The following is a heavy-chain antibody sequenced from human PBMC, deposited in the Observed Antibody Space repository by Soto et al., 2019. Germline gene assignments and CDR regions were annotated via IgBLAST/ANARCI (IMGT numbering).Heavy chain of an antibody. CDR1: GFTFSSYA. CDR3: AGTYCSGGSCYWIFDY. Sequence: GGSLRLSCAASGFTFSSYAMSWVRQAPGKGLEWVSAISGSGGSTYYADSVKGRFTISRDNSKNTLYLQMNSLRAEDTAVYYCAGTYCSGGSCYWIFDYWGQGTLVTVSS. J-gene: IGHJ4*02. V-gene: IGHV3-23*01. CDR2: ISGSGGST. D-gene: IGHD2-15*01.